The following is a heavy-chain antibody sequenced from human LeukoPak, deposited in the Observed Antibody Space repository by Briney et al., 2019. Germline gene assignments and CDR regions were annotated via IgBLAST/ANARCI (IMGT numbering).Heavy chain of an antibody. D-gene: IGHD1-26*01. J-gene: IGHJ4*02. Sequence: SVKVSCKASGYTFTNYAISWVRQAPGQGLEWMSWIIAILGITNYAQNFQGRVTITADKSTSTAYMELRSLRSEDTAVYYCARGVRATHAPDYWGQGTLVTVS. V-gene: IGHV1-69*04. CDR2: IIAILGIT. CDR1: GYTFTNYA. CDR3: ARGVRATHAPDY.